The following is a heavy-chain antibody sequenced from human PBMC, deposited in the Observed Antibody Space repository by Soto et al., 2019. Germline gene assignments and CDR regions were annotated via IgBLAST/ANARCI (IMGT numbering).Heavy chain of an antibody. V-gene: IGHV3-33*01. D-gene: IGHD6-19*01. CDR3: ARDAAVAGSFYYYYGMDV. Sequence: GSLRLSCAASGFTFSSYGMHWVRQAPGKGLEWVAVIWYDGSNKYYADSVKGRFTISRDNSENTLYLQMNSLRAEDTAVYYCARDAAVAGSFYYYYGMDVWGQGTTVTVSS. CDR1: GFTFSSYG. J-gene: IGHJ6*02. CDR2: IWYDGSNK.